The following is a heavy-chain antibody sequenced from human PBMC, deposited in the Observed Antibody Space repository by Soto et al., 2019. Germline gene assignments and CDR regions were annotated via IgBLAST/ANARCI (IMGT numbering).Heavy chain of an antibody. CDR1: GFTFRTNP. D-gene: IGHD3-10*01. J-gene: IGHJ4*02. V-gene: IGHV3-23*01. Sequence: PGGSLRLSCIASGFTFRTNPMSWVRQAPGKGLEWVSGVSDSGAKTYYADSVKGRFTVSRDNSKNTLYLEMKSLRAEDTAVYYCAKDFQFGGSGTGYLDNWGQGTLVTVSS. CDR2: VSDSGAKT. CDR3: AKDFQFGGSGTGYLDN.